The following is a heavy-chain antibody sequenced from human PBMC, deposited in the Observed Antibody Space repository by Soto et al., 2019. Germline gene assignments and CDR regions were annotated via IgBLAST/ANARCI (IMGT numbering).Heavy chain of an antibody. J-gene: IGHJ4*02. CDR2: IINSGTT. CDR1: GESFNGYY. Sequence: QVQLHQWGAGLLKPSETLSLTCVVYGESFNGYYWSWIRQPPGQGLEWIGGIINSGTTNYNPSLKSRVTMSVDTSKDQFSLNLIFVTAADTAVYYCARDDPVTRTIDYWGQGTLVTVSS. CDR3: ARDDPVTRTIDY. D-gene: IGHD4-17*01. V-gene: IGHV4-34*12.